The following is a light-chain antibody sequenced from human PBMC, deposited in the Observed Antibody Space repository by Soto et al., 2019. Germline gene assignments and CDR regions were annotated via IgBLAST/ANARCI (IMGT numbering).Light chain of an antibody. CDR3: YQYDSSPWT. CDR1: QSVSGNY. CDR2: DAS. Sequence: EVVMTESPGTLSLSPGEAATLSCRACQSVSGNYLAWYQQKPGQSPRLVIYDASSRATGIPDRFSGSGSGTDFTLTISRLEPEDFAVYFCYQYDSSPWTFGQGTMVDIK. J-gene: IGKJ1*01. V-gene: IGKV3-20*01.